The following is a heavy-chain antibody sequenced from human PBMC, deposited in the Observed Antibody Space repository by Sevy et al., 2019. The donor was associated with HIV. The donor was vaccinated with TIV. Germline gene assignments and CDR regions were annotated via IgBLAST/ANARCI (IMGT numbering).Heavy chain of an antibody. J-gene: IGHJ3*02. V-gene: IGHV4-61*02. CDR1: GGSISSGSSC. Sequence: SETLSLTCTVSGGSISSGSSCWSWIRQPAGKGPEWIGRIYPSGRTNYNPSLESRVTISIDTSKNQFSLKVSSVTAADTAVYFCARDEASGSFDIWGQGTKVTVSS. D-gene: IGHD6-25*01. CDR3: ARDEASGSFDI. CDR2: IYPSGRT.